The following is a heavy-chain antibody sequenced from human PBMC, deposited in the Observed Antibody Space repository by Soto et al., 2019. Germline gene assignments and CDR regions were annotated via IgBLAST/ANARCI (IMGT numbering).Heavy chain of an antibody. CDR2: IAYDGYTK. J-gene: IGHJ4*02. CDR3: AREGARGGGSCHDY. Sequence: QVQLVESGGGVVQPGRSLRLSCAASGIPFSDYAMHWVRQAPGKGLEWVAFIAYDGYTKYYADSVKGRFTISRDNSKNTLYLQMNSLRPEDTAVYYCAREGARGGGSCHDYWGQGTLVTVSS. CDR1: GIPFSDYA. V-gene: IGHV3-30-3*01. D-gene: IGHD2-15*01.